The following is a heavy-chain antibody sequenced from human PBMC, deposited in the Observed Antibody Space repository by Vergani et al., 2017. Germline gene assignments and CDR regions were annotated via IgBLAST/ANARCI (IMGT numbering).Heavy chain of an antibody. D-gene: IGHD3-10*01. CDR2: INHSGST. CDR1: GGSFSGYY. V-gene: IGHV4-34*01. Sequence: QVQLQQWGAGLLKPSETLSLTCAVYGGSFSGYYWSWIRQPPGKGLEWIGEINHSGSTNYNPSLKSRVTISVDTSKNKFSLKLSSVTAADTAVYYCARGWEVRGAKTFDYWSQGTLVTVSS. J-gene: IGHJ4*02. CDR3: ARGWEVRGAKTFDY.